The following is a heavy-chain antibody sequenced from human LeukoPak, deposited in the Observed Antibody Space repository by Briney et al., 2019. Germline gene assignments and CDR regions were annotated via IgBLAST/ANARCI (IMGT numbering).Heavy chain of an antibody. CDR2: ISSSGTYV. D-gene: IGHD3-9*01. CDR1: GFXFSSYS. CDR3: ARASSKQLAGYLPDGFDI. J-gene: IGHJ3*02. V-gene: IGHV3-21*01. Sequence: GGPLRLSCAASGFXFSSYSINWVRQAPGKGLEWVSSISSSGTYVYYADSVKGRFTISRDNAKNSLSLQMNSLRADDAAVYYCARASSKQLAGYLPDGFDIWGQGTMVTVSS.